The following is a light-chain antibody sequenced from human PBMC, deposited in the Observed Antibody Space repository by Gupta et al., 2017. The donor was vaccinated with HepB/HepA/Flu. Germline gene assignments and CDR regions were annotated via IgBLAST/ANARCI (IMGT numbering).Light chain of an antibody. CDR1: SSDVGGYNY. CDR2: GVN. Sequence: QSALTQPASVSGPPGQSITISCTGTSSDVGGYNYVSWYQQHPGKAPKLLIYGVNNRPSGVSNRFSASKSGNTASLSISGLRPEDEADYYCGSYTSSSPWVFGGGTKVTVL. CDR3: GSYTSSSPWV. V-gene: IGLV2-14*01. J-gene: IGLJ3*02.